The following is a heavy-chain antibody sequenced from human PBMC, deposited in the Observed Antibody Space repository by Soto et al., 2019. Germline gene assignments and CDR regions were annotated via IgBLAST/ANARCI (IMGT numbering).Heavy chain of an antibody. D-gene: IGHD3-10*01. CDR2: IRYDGSDT. J-gene: IGHJ5*02. CDR3: ARERFGGTEGTNWLDP. CDR1: GFKFNSYG. V-gene: IGHV3-33*01. Sequence: QEQLVQSGGGVVQPGRSLRLSCAASGFKFNSYGMHWVRQAPGKGLEWVAVIRYDGSDTSYGDSVKGRFTISRDNSKNTLHLQMSSLRVDDTAVYYCARERFGGTEGTNWLDPWGQGSLVTVSS.